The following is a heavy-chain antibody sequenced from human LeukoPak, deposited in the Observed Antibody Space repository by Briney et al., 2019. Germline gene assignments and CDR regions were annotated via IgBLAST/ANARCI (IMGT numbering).Heavy chain of an antibody. CDR1: GGSISSYH. D-gene: IGHD1-26*01. J-gene: IGHJ4*02. CDR3: SRESGAFSPFGY. CDR2: ISLSGVT. Sequence: SETLSLTCRVSGGSISSYHWSWIRQAAGKGLEWIGEISLSGVTNYNPSLKSRVTMSLDRSKNHLSLTLTSVTAADTAVYYCSRESGAFSPFGYWGQGTLVTVSS. V-gene: IGHV4-4*07.